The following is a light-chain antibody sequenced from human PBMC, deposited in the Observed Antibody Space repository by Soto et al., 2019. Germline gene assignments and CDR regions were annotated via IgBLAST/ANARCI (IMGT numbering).Light chain of an antibody. CDR2: SAF. CDR3: QYYGSPPLT. CDR1: QSVVGNY. Sequence: EIVLTQSPGTLSLSPGERATLSCRASQSVVGNYLAWYQQRPGQAPRLLIYSAFNRTTDIPDRFSGSGSGTDFTLTISRLESEDFAVYYCQYYGSPPLTFGPGTKVDIQ. J-gene: IGKJ1*01. V-gene: IGKV3-20*01.